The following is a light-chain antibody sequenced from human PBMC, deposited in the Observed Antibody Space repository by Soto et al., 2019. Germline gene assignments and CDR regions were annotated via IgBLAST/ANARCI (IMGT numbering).Light chain of an antibody. CDR1: QSIRTY. CDR3: QQSYSAPQT. V-gene: IGKV1-39*01. CDR2: GAS. J-gene: IGKJ1*01. Sequence: GDRLTITCRASQSIRTYLNWYQQKPGKAPTLLVFGASILQRGVPSRFSDSGSGTEFTLTISSLQPEDFATYHCQQSYSAPQTFGQGTKVDIK.